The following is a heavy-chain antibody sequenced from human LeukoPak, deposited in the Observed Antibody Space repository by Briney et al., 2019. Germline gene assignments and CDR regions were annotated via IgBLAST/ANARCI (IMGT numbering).Heavy chain of an antibody. CDR1: GASISSGGYY. V-gene: IGHV4-31*03. J-gene: IGHJ4*02. CDR3: ARGSTIFGVVIVDY. D-gene: IGHD3-3*01. Sequence: SQTLSLTCTVSGASISSGGYYWSWIRQHPGKGLEWIGYIYYSGSTYYNPSLKSRVTISVDTSKNQFSLKLSSVTAADTAVYYCARGSTIFGVVIVDYWGQGTLVTVSS. CDR2: IYYSGST.